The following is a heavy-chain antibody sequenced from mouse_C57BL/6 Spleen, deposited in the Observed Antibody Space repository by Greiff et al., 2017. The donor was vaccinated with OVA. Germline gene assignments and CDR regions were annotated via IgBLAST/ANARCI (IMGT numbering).Heavy chain of an antibody. J-gene: IGHJ1*03. Sequence: QVQLQQSGAELVKPGASVKLSCKASGYTFTSYWMQWVKQRPGQGLEWIGEIDPSDSYTNYNQKFKGKATLTVDTSSSTAYMQLSSLTSEDSAVYYCARGINYYGSSNWYFDVWGTGTTVTVSS. CDR3: ARGINYYGSSNWYFDV. CDR1: GYTFTSYW. D-gene: IGHD1-1*01. V-gene: IGHV1-50*01. CDR2: IDPSDSYT.